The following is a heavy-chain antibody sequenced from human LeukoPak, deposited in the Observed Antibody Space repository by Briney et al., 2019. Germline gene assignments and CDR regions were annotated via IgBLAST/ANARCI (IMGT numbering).Heavy chain of an antibody. CDR3: ARGGKYAYFVDC. J-gene: IGHJ4*02. CDR2: ISYDGSNK. Sequence: PGGSLRLSCAASGFTFSSYAMHWVRQAPGKGLEWVAVISYDGSNKYYADSVKGRFTISRDNAENTLYLLMTSLRAEDTAVYYCARGGKYAYFVDCWGQGTLVTVSS. D-gene: IGHD3-16*01. CDR1: GFTFSSYA. V-gene: IGHV3-30-3*01.